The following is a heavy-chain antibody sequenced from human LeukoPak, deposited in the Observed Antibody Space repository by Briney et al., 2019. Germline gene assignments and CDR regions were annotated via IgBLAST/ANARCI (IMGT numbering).Heavy chain of an antibody. CDR2: INPSGGST. CDR3: ARGDPTAAAGTMNWFDP. D-gene: IGHD6-13*01. V-gene: IGHV1-46*01. Sequence: GASVKVSCEASGYTFTGYYMHWVRQAPGQGLEWMGIINPSGGSTSYAQKFQGRVTMTRDMSTSTVYMELSSLRSEDTAVYYCARGDPTAAAGTMNWFDPWGQGTLVTVSS. J-gene: IGHJ5*02. CDR1: GYTFTGYY.